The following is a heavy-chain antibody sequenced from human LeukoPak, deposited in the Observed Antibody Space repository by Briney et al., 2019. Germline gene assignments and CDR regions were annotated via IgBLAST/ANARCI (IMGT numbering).Heavy chain of an antibody. V-gene: IGHV1-8*03. J-gene: IGHJ3*02. CDR3: SSGPYYYDSSSRRQFCI. Sequence: ASVKVSCKASGYTFTSYDINWVRQATGQGLEWMGWMNPNSDNTGYAQKFQGRVTITRNTSISTAYMELSSLRSVDTAVNYWSSGPYYYDSSSRRQFCIWGQVTMVTVSS. CDR1: GYTFTSYD. CDR2: MNPNSDNT. D-gene: IGHD3-22*01.